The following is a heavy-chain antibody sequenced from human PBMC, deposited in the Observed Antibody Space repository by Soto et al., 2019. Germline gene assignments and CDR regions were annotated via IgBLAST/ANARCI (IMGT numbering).Heavy chain of an antibody. CDR3: TRAPSYGAFDI. V-gene: IGHV1-46*03. CDR2: INPSGGST. Sequence: ASVKVSCKASGYTFTSYYIHWVRQAPGQGLEWMGIINPSGGSTTYAQKFQGRVTMTRDTSTSTVYMELSSLRSEDTAVYYCTRAPSYGAFDIWGQGTMVPVSS. D-gene: IGHD4-17*01. J-gene: IGHJ3*02. CDR1: GYTFTSYY.